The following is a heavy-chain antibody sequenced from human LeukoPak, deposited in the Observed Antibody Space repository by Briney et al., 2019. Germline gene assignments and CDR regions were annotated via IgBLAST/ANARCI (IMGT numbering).Heavy chain of an antibody. CDR2: ISSSGSTI. V-gene: IGHV3-48*03. D-gene: IGHD4-11*01. J-gene: IGHJ3*02. CDR1: GFTFSSYE. CDR3: ARMSRPPTDYSNYVTFFEAFDI. Sequence: GGSLRLSCAASGFTFSSYEMNWVRQAPGKGLEWVSYISSSGSTIYYADSVKGRFTISRDSAKNSLYLQMNSLRAEDTAVYYCARMSRPPTDYSNYVTFFEAFDIWGQGTMVTVSS.